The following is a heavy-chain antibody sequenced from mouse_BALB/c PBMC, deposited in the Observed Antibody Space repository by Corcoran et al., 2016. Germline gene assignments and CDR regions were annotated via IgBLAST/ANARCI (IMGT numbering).Heavy chain of an antibody. V-gene: IGHV1-84*02. D-gene: IGHD2-10*02. CDR3: ARGYGNYYFDY. CDR2: IYPGSGNT. Sequence: QIQLQQSGPELVKPEASVKISCKASGYTFTDYYINWVKQKPGQGLEWIGWIYPGSGNTKYNEKFKGKATLTVDTSSSTAYMQLSSLTSEDTAVYFCARGYGNYYFDYWGQGTTLTVSS. J-gene: IGHJ2*01. CDR1: GYTFTDYY.